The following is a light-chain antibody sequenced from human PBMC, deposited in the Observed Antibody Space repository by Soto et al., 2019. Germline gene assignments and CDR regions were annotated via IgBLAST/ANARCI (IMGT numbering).Light chain of an antibody. CDR3: QQYNNWPQT. Sequence: EILMTQSPATLYVSPGERATLSCRASQSVSRNLAWYHQKPGQAPRLLMYGASTRASGVPARFSGSGAGTEFTLAISSLQSEDFAVYFCQQYNNWPQTFGQGTKLEMK. CDR2: GAS. V-gene: IGKV3-15*01. J-gene: IGKJ2*01. CDR1: QSVSRN.